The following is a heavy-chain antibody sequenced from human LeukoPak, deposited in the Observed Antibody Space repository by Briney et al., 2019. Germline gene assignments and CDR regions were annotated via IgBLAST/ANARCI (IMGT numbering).Heavy chain of an antibody. D-gene: IGHD3-10*01. CDR2: ISSGGITI. CDR3: ARGKTGSYYSRSYYMDV. CDR1: GGSFSGYY. V-gene: IGHV3-11*01. Sequence: LSLTCAVYGGSFSGYYWSWIRQAPGKGLEWVSYISSGGITIYYADSVKGRFTISRDNAKNSLYLQMNSPRAEDTAVYYCARGKTGSYYSRSYYMDVWGKGTTVTISS. J-gene: IGHJ6*03.